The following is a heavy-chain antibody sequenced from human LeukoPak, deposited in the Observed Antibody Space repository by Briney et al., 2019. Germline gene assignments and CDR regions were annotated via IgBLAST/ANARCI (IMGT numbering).Heavy chain of an antibody. J-gene: IGHJ4*02. Sequence: PSETLSLTCTVSGGSISSLNLWSWLRPPPGKGLEWIGEMYLGGTTNFNPSLKSRVTILIDKSKNQLSLQLTSVTAADTAVYYCAGLEGRYSTDWFYFFDYWGQGALVTVSS. CDR2: MYLGGTT. CDR3: AGLEGRYSTDWFYFFDY. D-gene: IGHD6-19*01. CDR1: GGSISSLNL. V-gene: IGHV4-4*02.